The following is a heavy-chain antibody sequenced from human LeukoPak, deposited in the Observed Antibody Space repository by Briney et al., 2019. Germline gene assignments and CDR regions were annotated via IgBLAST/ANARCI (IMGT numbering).Heavy chain of an antibody. CDR3: AKDGAVAGIIDY. CDR2: ISYDGGNK. J-gene: IGHJ4*02. Sequence: GGSLRLSCAASGFTFSSYGMHWVRQAPGKGLEWVAVISYDGGNKYYADSVKGRFTISRDNSKNTLYLQMNSLRAEDTAVYYCAKDGAVAGIIDYWGQGTLVTVSS. CDR1: GFTFSSYG. D-gene: IGHD6-19*01. V-gene: IGHV3-30*18.